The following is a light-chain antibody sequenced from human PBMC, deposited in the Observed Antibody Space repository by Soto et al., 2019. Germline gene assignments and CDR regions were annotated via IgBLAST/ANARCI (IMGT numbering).Light chain of an antibody. J-gene: IGKJ2*01. CDR3: QQSYSTPYT. Sequence: DIQMTQSPSSLSASVGDRVTVTCRASQSISSYLNWYQQKPGKAPKLLIYAASSLQGGVPSRFSGSGSGTDFTLTISSLQPEDFATYYCQQSYSTPYTFGQGTNLEI. CDR2: AAS. V-gene: IGKV1-39*01. CDR1: QSISSY.